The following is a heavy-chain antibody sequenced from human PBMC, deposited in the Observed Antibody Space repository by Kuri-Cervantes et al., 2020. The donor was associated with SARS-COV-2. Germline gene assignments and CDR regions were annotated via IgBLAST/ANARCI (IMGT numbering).Heavy chain of an antibody. J-gene: IGHJ6*03. Sequence: GESLKISCAASGFTFSNAWMSWVRQAPGKGLEWVGRIKSKTDGGTTDYAAPVKGRFTISRDDSKNTLYLQMNSLKTEDTAVYYCTTGGGIVVVPAAQGYMDVWGKGTTVTVSS. D-gene: IGHD2-2*01. CDR2: IKSKTDGGTT. V-gene: IGHV3-15*01. CDR3: TTGGGIVVVPAAQGYMDV. CDR1: GFTFSNAW.